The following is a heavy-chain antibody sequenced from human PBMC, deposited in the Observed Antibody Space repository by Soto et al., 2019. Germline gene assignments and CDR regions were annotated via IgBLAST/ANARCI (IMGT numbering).Heavy chain of an antibody. CDR3: ARTVHSSGWYWAFDI. D-gene: IGHD6-19*01. Sequence: ASVKVSCKASGYTFTSYGISWVRQAPGQGLEWMGWISAYNGNTNYAQKLQGRVTMTTDTSTSTAYMELRSLRSDDTAVYYCARTVHSSGWYWAFDIWGQGTMVTVSS. CDR1: GYTFTSYG. CDR2: ISAYNGNT. J-gene: IGHJ3*02. V-gene: IGHV1-18*01.